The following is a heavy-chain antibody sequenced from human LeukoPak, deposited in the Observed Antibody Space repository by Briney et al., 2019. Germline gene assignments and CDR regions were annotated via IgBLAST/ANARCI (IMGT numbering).Heavy chain of an antibody. CDR2: ISSSSSYI. J-gene: IGHJ4*02. CDR1: GFTFSSYS. Sequence: TGGSLRLSCAASGFTFSSYSMNWVRQAPGKGLEWVSSISSSSSYIYYADSVKGRFTVSRDNAKNSLYLQMNSLRAEDTAVYYCARIHHRRKFGKPLIAAADSRGQGTLVTVSS. D-gene: IGHD6-13*01. CDR3: ARIHHRRKFGKPLIAAADS. V-gene: IGHV3-21*01.